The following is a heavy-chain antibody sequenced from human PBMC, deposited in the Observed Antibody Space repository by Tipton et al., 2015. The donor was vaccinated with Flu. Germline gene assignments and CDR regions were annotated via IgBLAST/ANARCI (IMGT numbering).Heavy chain of an antibody. J-gene: IGHJ2*01. CDR3: ARRYSGSRNYWYFDL. V-gene: IGHV4-59*08. D-gene: IGHD1-26*01. CDR2: IYYSGST. Sequence: TLSLTCTVSGGSISSYYWSWIRQPPGKGLEWIGYIYYSGSTNYNPSLKSRVTISVDTSKNQFSLKLSSVTAADTAVYYCARRYSGSRNYWYFDLWGRGTLVTVSS. CDR1: GGSISSYY.